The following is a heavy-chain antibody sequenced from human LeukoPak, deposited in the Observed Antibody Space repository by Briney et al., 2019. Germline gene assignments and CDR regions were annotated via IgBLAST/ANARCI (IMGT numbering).Heavy chain of an antibody. J-gene: IGHJ5*02. CDR2: INHSGST. CDR1: GGSISSYY. Sequence: KPSETLSLTCTVSGGSISSYYWSWIRQPPGKGLEWIGEINHSGSTNYNPSLKSRVTISVDTSKNQFSLKVSSVTAADTAVYYCAMAPQDDYGDYVGFDPWGQGTLVTVSS. CDR3: AMAPQDDYGDYVGFDP. V-gene: IGHV4-34*01. D-gene: IGHD4-17*01.